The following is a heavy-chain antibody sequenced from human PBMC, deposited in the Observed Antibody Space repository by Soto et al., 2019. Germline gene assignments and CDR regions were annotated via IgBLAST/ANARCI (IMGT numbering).Heavy chain of an antibody. J-gene: IGHJ4*02. D-gene: IGHD3-22*01. CDR3: AKSTCYDSSGPFDY. Sequence: GGSLRLSCAASGFTFSSYAMSWVRQAPGKGLEWVSAISGSGGSTYYADSVKGRFTISRDNSKNTLYLQMNSLRAEDTAVYHCAKSTCYDSSGPFDYWGQGTLVTVSS. CDR1: GFTFSSYA. CDR2: ISGSGGST. V-gene: IGHV3-23*01.